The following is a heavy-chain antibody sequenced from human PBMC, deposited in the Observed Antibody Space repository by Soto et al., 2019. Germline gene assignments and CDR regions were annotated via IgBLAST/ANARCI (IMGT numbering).Heavy chain of an antibody. CDR2: IYYSGST. CDR3: VASLAASGLNWLDP. J-gene: IGHJ5*02. CDR1: GDSISSRSYY. Sequence: PSETLSLTCDVSGDSISSRSYYWGWIRQPPGKGLEWIGYIYYSGSTYYNPSLKSRVTISVDTSKNQFSLKLSSVTAADTAVYYCVASLAASGLNWLDPWGRGTLVTVSS. D-gene: IGHD6-13*01. V-gene: IGHV4-31*11.